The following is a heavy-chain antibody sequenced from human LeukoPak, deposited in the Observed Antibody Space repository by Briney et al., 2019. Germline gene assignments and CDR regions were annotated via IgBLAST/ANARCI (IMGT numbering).Heavy chain of an antibody. D-gene: IGHD1-14*01. V-gene: IGHV3-74*01. J-gene: IGHJ4*02. Sequence: PGVSLRLSCAASGFTFSRYWMHWVRQAPGKGLVWVSRINEDGSTTSYADSVKGRFTISRDNVKNTLYLQMNGLRAEDTAVYYCARGGLEPVDYWGQGTLVTVSS. CDR2: INEDGSTT. CDR1: GFTFSRYW. CDR3: ARGGLEPVDY.